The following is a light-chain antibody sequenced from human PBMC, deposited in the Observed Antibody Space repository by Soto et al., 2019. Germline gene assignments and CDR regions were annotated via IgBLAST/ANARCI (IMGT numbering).Light chain of an antibody. J-gene: IGKJ2*01. CDR1: QSISSW. CDR3: QQYNSYLYT. V-gene: IGKV1-5*01. CDR2: DAS. Sequence: DIQMTQSPSTLSASVGDRVTITCRASQSISSWLAWYQQKPGKAPKLLIYDASSLESGVPSRFSGSGSGTEFTLTISSLQPDDFANYYGQQYNSYLYTFGQGTKLEIK.